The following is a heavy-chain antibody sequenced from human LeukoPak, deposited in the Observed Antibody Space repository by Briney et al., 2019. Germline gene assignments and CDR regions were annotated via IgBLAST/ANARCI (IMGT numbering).Heavy chain of an antibody. CDR1: GFTFSSYA. CDR3: AREGVVTATFYFDY. V-gene: IGHV3-30-3*01. Sequence: GGSLRLSCAASGFTFSSYAMHWVRQAPGKGLEWVAVISYDGSNKYYADSVKGRFTISRDNSKNTLYLQMNSPRAEDTAVYYCAREGVVTATFYFDYWGQGTLVTVSS. D-gene: IGHD2-21*02. J-gene: IGHJ4*02. CDR2: ISYDGSNK.